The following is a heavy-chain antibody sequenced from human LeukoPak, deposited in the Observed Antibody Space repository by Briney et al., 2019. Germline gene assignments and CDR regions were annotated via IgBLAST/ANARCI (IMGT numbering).Heavy chain of an antibody. CDR2: ISYDGSNK. V-gene: IGHV3-30-3*01. Sequence: GGSLRLSCAVSGFTFSSYAMHWVRQAPGKGLEWVAVISYDGSNKYYADSVKGRFTISRDNSKNTLYLQMNSLRAEDTAVYYCARDVKSSGYSPTFDYWGQGTLVTVSS. CDR3: ARDVKSSGYSPTFDY. D-gene: IGHD3-22*01. CDR1: GFTFSSYA. J-gene: IGHJ4*02.